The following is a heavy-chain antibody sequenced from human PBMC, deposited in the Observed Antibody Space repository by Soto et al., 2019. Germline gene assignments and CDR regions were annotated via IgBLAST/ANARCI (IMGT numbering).Heavy chain of an antibody. CDR2: IYYSGRT. D-gene: IGHD3-22*01. J-gene: IGHJ3*02. Sequence: SETLSLTCTVSGGSISSSSYYWGWIRQPPGKGLEWIGSIYYSGRTYYNPSLKSRVTISVDTSKNQFSLKLSSVTAADTAVYFWARHWDIYYDRSPWGNAFDIWGQGTMVTVSS. CDR3: ARHWDIYYDRSPWGNAFDI. CDR1: GGSISSSSYY. V-gene: IGHV4-39*01.